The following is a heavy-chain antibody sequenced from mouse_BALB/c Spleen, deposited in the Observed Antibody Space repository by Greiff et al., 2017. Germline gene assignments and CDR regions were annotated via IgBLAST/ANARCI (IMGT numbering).Heavy chain of an antibody. J-gene: IGHJ3*01. CDR2: IWGGGST. CDR3: ARNSGDYGVLFAY. D-gene: IGHD2-4*01. V-gene: IGHV2-6-4*01. CDR1: GFSLSRYS. Sequence: VHLVESGPGLVAPSQSLSITCTVSGFSLSRYSVHWVRQPPGKGLEWLGMIWGGGSTDYNSALKSRLSISKDNSKSQVFLKMNSLQTDDTAMYYCARNSGDYGVLFAYWGQGTLVTVSA.